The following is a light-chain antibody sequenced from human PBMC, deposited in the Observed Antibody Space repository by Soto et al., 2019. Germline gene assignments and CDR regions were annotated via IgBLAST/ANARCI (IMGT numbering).Light chain of an antibody. CDR3: QSYDSSLSAYV. CDR1: SSNIGAGYD. V-gene: IGLV1-40*01. Sequence: QAVVTQPPSLSGAPGQRVTISCTGSSSNIGAGYDVHWYQHLPGTAPKLLIYGNTNRPSGVPDRFSASKSGTSASLAITGLQAEDEADYYCQSYDSSLSAYVFGTGTKVTVL. J-gene: IGLJ1*01. CDR2: GNT.